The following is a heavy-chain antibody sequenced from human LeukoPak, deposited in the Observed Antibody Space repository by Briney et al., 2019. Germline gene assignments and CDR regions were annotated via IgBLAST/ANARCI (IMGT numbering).Heavy chain of an antibody. D-gene: IGHD3-22*01. CDR2: VCGSGLIT. CDR3: AKVSTYYFDSSGSNYFDS. V-gene: IGHV3-23*01. CDR1: GFTFSNYA. Sequence: PGGALRLSCAASGFTFSNYAMSWVRQAPGKGLEWVSSVCGSGLITYYAGSVKGRFTISRDNSKNTLYLQMNSLRAEDTAVFYCAKVSTYYFDSSGSNYFDSWGQGTLVTVSS. J-gene: IGHJ4*02.